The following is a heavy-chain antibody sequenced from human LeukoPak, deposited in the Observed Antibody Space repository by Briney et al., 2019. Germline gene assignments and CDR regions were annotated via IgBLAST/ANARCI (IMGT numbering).Heavy chain of an antibody. CDR3: ARGADPGWFDP. Sequence: SETLSLTCAVYGGSFSGYYWSWIRQPPGKGLEWIVEISHSGSTNYNPSLKSRVTISVDTSNNQFSLKLSSVTAADTAVYYCARGADPGWFDPWGQGTLVTVSS. J-gene: IGHJ5*02. V-gene: IGHV4-34*01. CDR1: GGSFSGYY. CDR2: ISHSGST.